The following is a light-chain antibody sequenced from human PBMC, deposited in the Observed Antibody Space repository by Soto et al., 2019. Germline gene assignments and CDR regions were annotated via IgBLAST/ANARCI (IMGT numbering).Light chain of an antibody. V-gene: IGLV2-23*01. Sequence: QSALTQPASVSGSPGQSITISCTGTRSDVGSYNLVSWYQQHPGKATKLMIYEGSKRPSGVSNRFSGSKSGNTASLTISGLKAEDEADYYCCSYAGSSTLVFVGGTKLTV. CDR3: CSYAGSSTLV. J-gene: IGLJ2*01. CDR2: EGS. CDR1: RSDVGSYNL.